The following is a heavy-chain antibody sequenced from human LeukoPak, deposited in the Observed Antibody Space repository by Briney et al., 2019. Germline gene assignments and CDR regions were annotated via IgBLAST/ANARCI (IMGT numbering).Heavy chain of an antibody. CDR2: IYYSGST. J-gene: IGHJ6*02. D-gene: IGHD3-9*01. Sequence: PSETLSLTCTVSGGSISSYYWSWIRQPPGKGLEWIGYIYYSGSTNYNPSLKSRVTMSVDTSKNQFSLKLSSVTAADTAVYYCARVRRYFDSRVYYYYGMDVWGQGTTVTVSS. CDR1: GGSISSYY. CDR3: ARVRRYFDSRVYYYYGMDV. V-gene: IGHV4-59*01.